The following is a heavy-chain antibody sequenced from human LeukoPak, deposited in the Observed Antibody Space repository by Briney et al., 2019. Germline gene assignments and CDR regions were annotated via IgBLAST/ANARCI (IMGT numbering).Heavy chain of an antibody. Sequence: SETLSLTCTVSGGSISSYYWGWIRQPPGKGLEWIGSIYYSGSTYYNPSLKSRVTISVDTSKNQFSLKLSSVTAADTAVYYCARLRAVAGTIDYWGQGTLVTVSS. V-gene: IGHV4-39*01. D-gene: IGHD6-19*01. CDR3: ARLRAVAGTIDY. CDR1: GGSISSYY. J-gene: IGHJ4*02. CDR2: IYYSGST.